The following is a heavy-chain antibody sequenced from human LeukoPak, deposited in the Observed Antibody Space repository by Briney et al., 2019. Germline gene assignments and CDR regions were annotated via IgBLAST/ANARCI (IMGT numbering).Heavy chain of an antibody. J-gene: IGHJ4*02. CDR2: ISGSGGST. CDR1: GFIFSSNA. V-gene: IGHV3-23*01. CDR3: AKDLLSGSGSYSWGVFDY. Sequence: PGGSLRLSCAASGFIFSSNAMSWARQAPGEGLEWVSGISGSGGSTAYADSVKGRFTISRDNSKNTLYLQMNSLRAEDTAVYYCAKDLLSGSGSYSWGVFDYWGQGTLVTVSS. D-gene: IGHD3-10*01.